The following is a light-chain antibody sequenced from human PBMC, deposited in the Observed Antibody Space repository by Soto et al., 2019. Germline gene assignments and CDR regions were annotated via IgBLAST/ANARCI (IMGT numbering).Light chain of an antibody. CDR2: DAS. Sequence: EIQMTQSPSPLSASVGDRVTITCRASQSISSWLAWYQQKPGKAPKLLIYDASSLESGVPSRFSGGGSGTVFTLTISSLQPDYFATYYCQQYNSYRAFGQGTKVDIK. V-gene: IGKV1-5*01. CDR1: QSISSW. CDR3: QQYNSYRA. J-gene: IGKJ1*01.